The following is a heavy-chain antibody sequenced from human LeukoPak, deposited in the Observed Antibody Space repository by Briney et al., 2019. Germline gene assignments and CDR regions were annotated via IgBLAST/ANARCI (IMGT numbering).Heavy chain of an antibody. CDR2: IYHSGNT. D-gene: IGHD3-10*01. CDR3: ARQHPPPRISLVRGVEY. V-gene: IGHV4-38-2*01. Sequence: PSETLSLTCAVSGYSISSAYYWGWIRQPPGKGLEWIGTIYHSGNTYYNPSLKSRVTISVDTPKNQFSLKVRSVTAADTAVYYCARQHPPPRISLVRGVEYWGQGTLVTVSS. CDR1: GYSISSAYY. J-gene: IGHJ4*02.